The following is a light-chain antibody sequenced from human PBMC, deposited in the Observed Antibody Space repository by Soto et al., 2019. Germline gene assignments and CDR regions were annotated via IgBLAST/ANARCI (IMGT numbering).Light chain of an antibody. Sequence: DIQMTQSPSSLSASVGDRVTITCRASQDIRNYLAWYQQKPGEAPKSLINAASSLRSGVPSRFSGSGSGTDFTLTISSLQPEDFATYYCQQYDSYPATFGGGTTVEIK. J-gene: IGKJ4*01. CDR1: QDIRNY. V-gene: IGKV1-16*01. CDR2: AAS. CDR3: QQYDSYPAT.